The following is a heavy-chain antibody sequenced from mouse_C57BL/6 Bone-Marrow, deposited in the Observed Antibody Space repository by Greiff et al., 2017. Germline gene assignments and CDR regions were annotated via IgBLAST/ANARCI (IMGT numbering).Heavy chain of an antibody. J-gene: IGHJ4*01. CDR1: GFTFSSYA. Sequence: EVMLVESGGGLVKPGGSLKLSCAASGFTFSSYAMSWVRQTPEKRLEWVATISDGGSYTYYPDNVKGRFTISRDNAKNNLYLQMNHLKSEDTAMYYCARASIVTTAHYYAMDYWGQGTSVTVSS. D-gene: IGHD2-5*01. V-gene: IGHV5-4*03. CDR3: ARASIVTTAHYYAMDY. CDR2: ISDGGSYT.